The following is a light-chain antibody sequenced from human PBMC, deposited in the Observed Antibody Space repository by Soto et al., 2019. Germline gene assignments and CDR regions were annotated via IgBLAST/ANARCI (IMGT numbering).Light chain of an antibody. J-gene: IGKJ4*01. CDR3: QPYNNWPLT. Sequence: EVVMRPSPATLSVSPGDVVTLSLRASQGIGDTLAWYQHKPGQTPRLLIYDTSTRATGVPTRFSGSRSGAEFTLTINSLQSEDFAVYYCQPYNNWPLTFGGGTKVDIK. CDR1: QGIGDT. CDR2: DTS. V-gene: IGKV3-15*01.